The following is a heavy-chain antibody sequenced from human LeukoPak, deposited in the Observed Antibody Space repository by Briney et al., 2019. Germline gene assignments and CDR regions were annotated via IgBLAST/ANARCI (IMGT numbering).Heavy chain of an antibody. CDR3: ATIYDILTSAPK. CDR2: FDPEDGET. Sequence: PGRSLRLSCAASGFTFNSYGMHWVRQAPGKGLEWMGGFDPEDGETIYAQKFQGRVTMTEDTSTDTAYMELSSLRSEDTAVYYCATIYDILTSAPKWGQGTLVTVSS. J-gene: IGHJ4*02. D-gene: IGHD3-9*01. V-gene: IGHV1-24*01. CDR1: GFTFNSYG.